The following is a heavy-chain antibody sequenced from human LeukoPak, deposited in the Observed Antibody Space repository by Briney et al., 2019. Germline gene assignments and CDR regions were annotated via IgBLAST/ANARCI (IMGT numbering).Heavy chain of an antibody. CDR3: ASDRDYYDSSGYPLDY. CDR1: GFTFSNYW. D-gene: IGHD3-22*01. V-gene: IGHV3-7*01. J-gene: IGHJ4*02. CDR2: IKQDGSEK. Sequence: GGSLRLSCAASGFTFSNYWMSWVRQAPGKGLEWVANIKQDGSEKYYVDSVKGRFTISRDNAKNSLYLQMNSLRAEDTAVYYCASDRDYYDSSGYPLDYWGQGTLVTVSS.